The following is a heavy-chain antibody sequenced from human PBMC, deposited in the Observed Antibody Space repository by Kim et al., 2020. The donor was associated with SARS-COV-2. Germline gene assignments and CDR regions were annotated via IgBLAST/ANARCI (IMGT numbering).Heavy chain of an antibody. Sequence: SVKVSCRPSGGNVRDYVFSWLRQAPGQGLEWIGGIRPIRGTTDFAQKFQGRVTLSADETTGSSFMELSRLTSDDTGVYYCATTRTIRGVIGGYYDYGLDVWGQGTTVIVSS. CDR2: IRPIRGTT. D-gene: IGHD3-10*01. CDR3: ATTRTIRGVIGGYYDYGLDV. V-gene: IGHV1-69*13. J-gene: IGHJ6*02. CDR1: GGNVRDYV.